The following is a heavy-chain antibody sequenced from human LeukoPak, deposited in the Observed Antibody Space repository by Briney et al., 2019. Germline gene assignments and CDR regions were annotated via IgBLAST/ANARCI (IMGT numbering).Heavy chain of an antibody. CDR1: GFTFNDYA. V-gene: IGHV3-30-3*01. Sequence: GGSLRLSCAASGFTFNDYAMYWVRQTPGKGLEWVTLISYDGYDKSYADSVKGRFTISRDNSKNTLYLQMNSLRAEDTAVYYCAKDQGSSWYGNYFDYWGQGTLVTVSS. CDR2: ISYDGYDK. CDR3: AKDQGSSWYGNYFDY. D-gene: IGHD6-13*01. J-gene: IGHJ4*02.